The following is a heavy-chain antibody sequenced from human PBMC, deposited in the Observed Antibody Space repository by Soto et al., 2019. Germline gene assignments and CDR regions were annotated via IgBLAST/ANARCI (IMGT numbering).Heavy chain of an antibody. Sequence: ASVKVSCKASGYTFTGYYMHWVRQAPGQGLEWMGWINPNSGGTKYAQKFQGWVTMTRDTSISTAYMELSRLRSDDTAVYYCAREGVAPYYYYGMDVWGQGTPVTVSS. D-gene: IGHD5-12*01. V-gene: IGHV1-2*04. J-gene: IGHJ6*02. CDR3: AREGVAPYYYYGMDV. CDR2: INPNSGGT. CDR1: GYTFTGYY.